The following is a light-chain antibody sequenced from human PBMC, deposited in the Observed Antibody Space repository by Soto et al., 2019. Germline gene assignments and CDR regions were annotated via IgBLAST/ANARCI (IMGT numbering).Light chain of an antibody. CDR3: QQYHDWPPLT. V-gene: IGKV3D-15*01. CDR2: DAT. J-gene: IGKJ4*01. Sequence: DIVMTQSPATLSESPGERVTLSCRASQYISSNLAWYQQKPGQPPRLLIYDATSRATGIPSRFGGSGSGTDFTLTIISLQSEDFAVYFCQQYHDWPPLTFGGGTKVEIK. CDR1: QYISSN.